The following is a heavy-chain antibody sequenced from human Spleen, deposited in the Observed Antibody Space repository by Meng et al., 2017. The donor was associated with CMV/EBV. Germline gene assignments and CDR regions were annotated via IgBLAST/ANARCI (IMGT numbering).Heavy chain of an antibody. CDR1: GGSISSGGYY. J-gene: IGHJ5*02. CDR3: ARDLAAMGFDP. V-gene: IGHV4-31*03. D-gene: IGHD2-2*01. Sequence: TCNVSGGSISSGGYYWSWIRQHPGKGLEWIGYIYYSGSTYYNPSLKSRVTISVDTSKNQFSLKLSSVTAADTAVYYCARDLAAMGFDPWGQGTLVTVSS. CDR2: IYYSGST.